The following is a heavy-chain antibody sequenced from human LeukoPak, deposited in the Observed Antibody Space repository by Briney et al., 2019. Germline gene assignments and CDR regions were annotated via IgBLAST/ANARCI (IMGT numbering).Heavy chain of an antibody. CDR1: GYTFTDYY. D-gene: IGHD5-12*01. J-gene: IGHJ4*02. V-gene: IGHV1-2*06. CDR2: INPNSGGT. Sequence: AAVKVSCKASGYTFTDYYMHWVRQAPGQGLEWMGRINPNSGGTNYAQKFQGRVTMTRDTSINTAYMELSRLRSDDTAVYYCARGAGGSVARTIDYWGQGTLVTVSS. CDR3: ARGAGGSVARTIDY.